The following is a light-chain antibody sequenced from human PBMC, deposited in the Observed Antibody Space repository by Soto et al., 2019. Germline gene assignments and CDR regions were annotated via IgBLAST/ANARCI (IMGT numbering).Light chain of an antibody. V-gene: IGLV2-14*01. J-gene: IGLJ2*01. CDR2: DVS. CDR1: TSDVGDYNF. Sequence: QSVLTQPAYVSGSPGQLITISCTGTTSDVGDYNFVSWYQQHPGKAPKLMIYDVSSRPSGVSHRFSGSKSGNTASLTISGIQAEDEADYYCSSYASSNTLLFGGGTKLTV. CDR3: SSYASSNTLL.